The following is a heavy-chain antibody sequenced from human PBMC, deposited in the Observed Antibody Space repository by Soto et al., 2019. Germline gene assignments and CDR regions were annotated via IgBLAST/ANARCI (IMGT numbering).Heavy chain of an antibody. CDR2: ISYSGST. D-gene: IGHD3-9*01. V-gene: IGHV4-59*08. CDR3: AKYDILPGTHDAFDL. J-gene: IGHJ3*01. Sequence: SETLSLTCTVCGGSIGSSYGSWIRQPPGKGLEWIAYISYSGSTNYSPSLKSRATISLDSSRNQFSLKLSSVTAADTAVYYCAKYDILPGTHDAFDLWGQGTMVTVSS. CDR1: GGSIGSSY.